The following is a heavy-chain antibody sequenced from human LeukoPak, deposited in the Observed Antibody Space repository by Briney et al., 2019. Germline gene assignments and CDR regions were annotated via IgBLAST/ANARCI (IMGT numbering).Heavy chain of an antibody. CDR1: GSTFGSYA. V-gene: IGHV3-23*01. D-gene: IGHD2-15*01. CDR3: AIGVPGVVAATYFDH. J-gene: IGHJ4*02. CDR2: ISGSGGTT. Sequence: GGSLRLSCAGSGSTFGSYAVTWVRQAPGKGLEWVSSISGSGGTTYNADSVRGRFTLSRDNSKNTVYLQMSRLSAGDTALYYCAIGVPGVVAATYFDHWGQGTLVTVSS.